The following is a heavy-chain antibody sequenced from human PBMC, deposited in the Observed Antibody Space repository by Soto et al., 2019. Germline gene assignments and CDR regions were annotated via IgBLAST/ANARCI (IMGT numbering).Heavy chain of an antibody. J-gene: IGHJ5*02. Sequence: QVQLQESGPGLVKPSGTLSLTCAVSGGSISSSNWWSWVRQPPGKGLEWIGEIYHSGSTNYNPSLKSLVAIAVDKSKNQGSLKLGSVTAEDTAVYYCARGGHCSSTSCYVGNWFDPWGQGTLVPVS. D-gene: IGHD2-2*01. CDR2: IYHSGST. V-gene: IGHV4-4*02. CDR1: GGSISSSNW. CDR3: ARGGHCSSTSCYVGNWFDP.